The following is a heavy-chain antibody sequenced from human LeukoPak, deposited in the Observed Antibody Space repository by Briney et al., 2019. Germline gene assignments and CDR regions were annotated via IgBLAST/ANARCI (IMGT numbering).Heavy chain of an antibody. Sequence: GGSLTLPYAASGFTFSSYWKRWVRQAPGKGLEWVANVKQDGSDKYYVDSVKGRFTISRDNAKNSLYLQMNSLRAEDTAVYYCARERYDTSGGQCNVSYWGQGNLVTVSS. V-gene: IGHV3-7*04. CDR1: GFTFSSYW. CDR2: VKQDGSDK. CDR3: ARERYDTSGGQCNVSY. J-gene: IGHJ4*02. D-gene: IGHD3-22*01.